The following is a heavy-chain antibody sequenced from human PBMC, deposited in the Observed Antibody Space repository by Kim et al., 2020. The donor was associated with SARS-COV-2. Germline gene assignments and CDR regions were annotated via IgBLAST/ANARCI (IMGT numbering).Heavy chain of an antibody. Sequence: GGSLRLSCAASGFTFSNAWMSWVRQAPGKGLEWVGRITSKTDGGTTDYAAPVKGRFTISRDDSKNTLYLQMNSLKTEDTAVYYCTTDKYSSGWDAFDIWG. J-gene: IGHJ3*02. CDR1: GFTFSNAW. CDR3: TTDKYSSGWDAFDI. V-gene: IGHV3-15*01. CDR2: ITSKTDGGTT. D-gene: IGHD6-19*01.